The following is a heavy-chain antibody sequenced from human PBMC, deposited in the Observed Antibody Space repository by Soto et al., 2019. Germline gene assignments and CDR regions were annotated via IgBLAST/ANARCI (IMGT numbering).Heavy chain of an antibody. Sequence: SETLSLTCTVSGGSISSYYWSWIRQPPGKGLEWIGYIYYSGSTNYNPSLKSRVTISVDTSKNQFSLKLSSVTAADTAVYYCARDVWLGELLPTTNYYYGMDVWGQGTTVTVSS. CDR2: IYYSGST. V-gene: IGHV4-59*01. CDR1: GGSISSYY. D-gene: IGHD3-10*01. J-gene: IGHJ6*02. CDR3: ARDVWLGELLPTTNYYYGMDV.